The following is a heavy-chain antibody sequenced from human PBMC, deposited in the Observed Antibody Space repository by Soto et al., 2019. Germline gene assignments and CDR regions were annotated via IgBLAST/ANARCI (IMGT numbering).Heavy chain of an antibody. J-gene: IGHJ4*01. CDR2: INPNSGGT. CDR1: GYTFTGYY. CDR3: ARLNDFWSGTKDY. D-gene: IGHD3-3*01. Sequence: ASVKVSCKASGYTFTGYYMHWVRQAPGQGLEWMGWINPNSGGTNYAQKFQGRVTMTRDTSISTAYMELSRLRSDDTAVYYCARLNDFWSGTKDYWGHGTLVTVSS. V-gene: IGHV1-2*02.